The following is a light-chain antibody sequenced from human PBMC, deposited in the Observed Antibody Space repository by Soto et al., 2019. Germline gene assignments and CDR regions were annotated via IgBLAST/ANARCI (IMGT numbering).Light chain of an antibody. CDR1: QDVSSY. CDR2: DAS. Sequence: EIVLTQSPATLSLSPGERATLSCRASQDVSSYLAWYQQKPGQAPRLLIYDASNRATGIPARFSGSGSGTDVTLTISSLEPEDFVMYYCQQRSNWPLYAFGQGTKLEIK. J-gene: IGKJ2*01. V-gene: IGKV3-11*01. CDR3: QQRSNWPLYA.